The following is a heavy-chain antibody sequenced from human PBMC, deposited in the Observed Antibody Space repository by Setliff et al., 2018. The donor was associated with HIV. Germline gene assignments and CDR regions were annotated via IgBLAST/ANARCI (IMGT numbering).Heavy chain of an antibody. D-gene: IGHD3-3*01. Sequence: WVRQPPWKGLEWIGRIKSISDGATTDYAAPVERRFAISRDDSNNTLYLQMNSLKTQDTAVYYCTTTLSTRNFWRGYSVLSDYWGQGTLVTV. CDR3: TTTLSTRNFWRGYSVLSDY. CDR2: IKSISDGATT. V-gene: IGHV3-15*01. J-gene: IGHJ4*01.